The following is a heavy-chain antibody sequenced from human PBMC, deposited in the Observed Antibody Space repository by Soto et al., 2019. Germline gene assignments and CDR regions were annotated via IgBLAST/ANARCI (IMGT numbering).Heavy chain of an antibody. CDR3: AREGGYSSREFDS. J-gene: IGHJ4*02. CDR2: IHPSGGST. V-gene: IGHV1-46*01. CDR1: GYPFTRDY. D-gene: IGHD5-18*01. Sequence: ASVKVSCKASGYPFTRDYLHWVGQAPGQGLAWMGVIHPSGGSTTYAQKFQDRVTMTRDTSSNTVHMELSSLRSEDTAVYYCAREGGYSSREFDSWGQGTQVTVS.